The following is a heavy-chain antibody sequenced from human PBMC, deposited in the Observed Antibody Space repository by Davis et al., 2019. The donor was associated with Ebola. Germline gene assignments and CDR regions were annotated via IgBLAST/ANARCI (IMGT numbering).Heavy chain of an antibody. J-gene: IGHJ6*02. CDR2: IYYSGST. D-gene: IGHD3-22*01. CDR3: ARGVYYDSSGYSNLYYYYYGMDV. CDR1: GGSISSGDYY. V-gene: IGHV4-30-4*02. Sequence: MPSETLSLTCTVSGGSISSGDYYWSWIRQPPGKGLEWIGYIYYSGSTYYNPSLKSRVTISVDTSKNQFSLKLSSVTAADTAVYYCARGVYYDSSGYSNLYYYYYGMDVWGQGTTVTVSS.